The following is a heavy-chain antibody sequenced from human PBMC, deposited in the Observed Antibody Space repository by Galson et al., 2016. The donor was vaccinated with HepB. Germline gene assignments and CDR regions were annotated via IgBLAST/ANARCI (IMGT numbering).Heavy chain of an antibody. CDR1: GFTVSNNY. Sequence: SLRLSCAASGFTVSNNYMRWVRQAPGKGLEWVSYISSGSSTTYYADSVKGRFTISRDNAKNSLYLQMNSLRDEDTAVYYCATRNYSSLDHWGQGTLVTVSS. V-gene: IGHV3-48*02. J-gene: IGHJ4*02. CDR2: ISSGSSTT. CDR3: ATRNYSSLDH. D-gene: IGHD6-13*01.